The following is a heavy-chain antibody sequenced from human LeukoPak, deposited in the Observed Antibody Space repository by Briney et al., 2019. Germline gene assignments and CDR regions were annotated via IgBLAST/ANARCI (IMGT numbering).Heavy chain of an antibody. CDR3: ADSDGYYYDV. D-gene: IGHD5-24*01. J-gene: IGHJ4*02. Sequence: GGSLRLSCVASGFTSGFTFSYYAMHWVRQAPGEGLEWVAFISNDGDNRYFADSVKGRFTISRDNSKNTVYLQMNSLGAEDTAVYYCADSDGYYYDVWGQGTLVTVS. V-gene: IGHV3-30-3*01. CDR2: ISNDGDNR. CDR1: GFTFSYYA.